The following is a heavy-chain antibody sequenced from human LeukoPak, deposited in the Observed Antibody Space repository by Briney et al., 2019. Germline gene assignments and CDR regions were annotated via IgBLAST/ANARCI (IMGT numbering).Heavy chain of an antibody. CDR1: GGSFSDYY. CDR3: ARARIDICSGGSCNLVHDYYYYMDV. Sequence: SETLSLTCAVYGGSFSDYYWSWIRQPPGKGLEWIGEINHSGSSNNHPSLKSRVTISVDTSKNQFSLKLSSVTAADTAVYYCARARIDICSGGSCNLVHDYYYYMDVWGKGTTVTISS. CDR2: INHSGSS. J-gene: IGHJ6*03. D-gene: IGHD2-15*01. V-gene: IGHV4-34*01.